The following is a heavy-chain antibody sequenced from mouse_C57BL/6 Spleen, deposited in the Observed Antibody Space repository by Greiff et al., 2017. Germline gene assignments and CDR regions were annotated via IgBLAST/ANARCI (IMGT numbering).Heavy chain of an antibody. CDR1: GFTFSSYG. CDR2: ISSGGSYT. CDR3: ARHHALYYFDY. V-gene: IGHV5-6*01. Sequence: EVKVVESGGDLVKPGGSLKLSCAASGFTFSSYGMSWVRQTPDKRLEWVATISSGGSYTYYPDSVKGRFTISSDNAKNTLYLQMSSLKSEDTAMYYCARHHALYYFDYWGQGTTLTVSS. J-gene: IGHJ2*01.